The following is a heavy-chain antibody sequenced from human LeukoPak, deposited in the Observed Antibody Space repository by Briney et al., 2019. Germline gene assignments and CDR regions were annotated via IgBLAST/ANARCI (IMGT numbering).Heavy chain of an antibody. CDR2: ISSNGGST. J-gene: IGHJ6*03. V-gene: IGHV3-64*01. CDR3: ARAHYYDSSGYRPSYYYMGV. Sequence: PGGSLRLSCAASGFTFSSYAMHWVRQAPGKGLEYVSAISSNGGSTYYANSVKGRFTISRDNSKNTLYLQMGSLRAEDMAVYYCARAHYYDSSGYRPSYYYMGVWGKGTTVTVSS. CDR1: GFTFSSYA. D-gene: IGHD3-22*01.